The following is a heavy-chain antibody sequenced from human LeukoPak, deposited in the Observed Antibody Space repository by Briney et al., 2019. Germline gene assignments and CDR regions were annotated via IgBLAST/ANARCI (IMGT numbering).Heavy chain of an antibody. CDR3: ARVVGGTAMVIDY. D-gene: IGHD5-18*01. V-gene: IGHV3-48*01. Sequence: PGGSLRLSCAASGFTFSSYSMNWVRQAPGKGLEWVSYISSSGSTIYYADSVKGRFTISRDNAKNSLYLQMNSLRAEDTAVYYCARVVGGTAMVIDYWGQGTLVTVSS. J-gene: IGHJ4*02. CDR2: ISSSGSTI. CDR1: GFTFSSYS.